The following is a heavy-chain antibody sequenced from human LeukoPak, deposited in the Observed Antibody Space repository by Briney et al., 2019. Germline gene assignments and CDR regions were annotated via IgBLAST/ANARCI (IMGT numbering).Heavy chain of an antibody. D-gene: IGHD3-9*01. V-gene: IGHV3-74*01. J-gene: IGHJ4*02. CDR3: ARVGWLSPPFDY. CDR2: INSDGSST. CDR1: GFTFSSYW. Sequence: GGSLRLSCAASGFTFSSYWMHWVRQAPGKGLVWVSRINSDGSSTSYADSEKGRFTISRDNAKNTLYLQMNSLRAEDTAVYYCARVGWLSPPFDYWGQGTLVTVSS.